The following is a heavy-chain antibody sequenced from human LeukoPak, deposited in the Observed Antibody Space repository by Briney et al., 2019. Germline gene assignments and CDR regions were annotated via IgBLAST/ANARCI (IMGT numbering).Heavy chain of an antibody. CDR3: ARSSSSSLYYYYGMDV. J-gene: IGHJ6*02. CDR1: GFTFSSYA. V-gene: IGHV3-30-3*01. Sequence: GGSLRLSCAASGFTFSSYAMHWVRQAPGKGLKWVAVISYDGSNKYYADSVKGRLTISRDNSKNTLYLQMNSLRAEDTAMYYCARSSSSSLYYYYGMDVWGQGTTVTVSS. CDR2: ISYDGSNK. D-gene: IGHD6-6*01.